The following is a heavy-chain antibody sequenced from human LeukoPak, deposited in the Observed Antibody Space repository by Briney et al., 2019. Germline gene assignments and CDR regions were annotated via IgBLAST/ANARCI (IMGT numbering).Heavy chain of an antibody. Sequence: GGSLRLACAASGFNFSSYTMNWVGQAPANGLAWVSSINRSYDYKYYADSVKGRFTISRDNTKSSLFLQMSGLSAEDTAVYYCALAGYYENSGFDFWGQVSLVTVSS. CDR3: ALAGYYENSGFDF. CDR1: GFNFSSYT. D-gene: IGHD3-22*01. J-gene: IGHJ4*02. V-gene: IGHV3-21*06. CDR2: INRSYDYK.